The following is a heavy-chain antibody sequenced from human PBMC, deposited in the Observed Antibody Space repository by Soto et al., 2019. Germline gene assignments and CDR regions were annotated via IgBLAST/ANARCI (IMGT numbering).Heavy chain of an antibody. V-gene: IGHV3-30*18. D-gene: IGHD1-1*01. J-gene: IGHJ6*02. CDR3: AKTTGTIDYYYYYGMDV. Sequence: GGSLRLSCAASGFTFSSYGMHWVRQAPGKGLEWVAVISYDGSNKYYADSVKGRFTISRDNSKNTLYLQMNSLRAEDTAVYYCAKTTGTIDYYYYYGMDVWGQGTTVTVSS. CDR1: GFTFSSYG. CDR2: ISYDGSNK.